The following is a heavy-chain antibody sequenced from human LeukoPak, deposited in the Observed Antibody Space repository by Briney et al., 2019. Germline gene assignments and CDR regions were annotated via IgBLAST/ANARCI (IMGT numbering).Heavy chain of an antibody. D-gene: IGHD6-13*01. CDR3: ARHFRYSSSWYYFDY. V-gene: IGHV4-39*01. Sequence: GSLRLSCAASGFTFSSYAMSWVRQPPGKGLEWIGSMYYSGSTYYNPSLRSRVTVSVDTSKNQFSLNLSSVTAADTAVYYCARHFRYSSSWYYFDYWGQGTLVTVSS. CDR2: MYYSGST. CDR1: GFTFSSYA. J-gene: IGHJ4*02.